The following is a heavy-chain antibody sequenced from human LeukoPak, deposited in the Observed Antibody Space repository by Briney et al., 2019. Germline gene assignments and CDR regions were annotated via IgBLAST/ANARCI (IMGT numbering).Heavy chain of an antibody. CDR3: ARRLVVLQGFDY. J-gene: IGHJ4*02. V-gene: IGHV4-38-2*01. Sequence: SETLSLTCAVSGYSISSGYYWGWIRQPPGKGLEWIGSIYHSGSTYYTPSLKSRVTISVDTSKNQFSLKRSSVTAADTAVYYCARRLVVLQGFDYWGQGTLVTVSS. CDR1: GYSISSGYY. D-gene: IGHD3-16*02. CDR2: IYHSGST.